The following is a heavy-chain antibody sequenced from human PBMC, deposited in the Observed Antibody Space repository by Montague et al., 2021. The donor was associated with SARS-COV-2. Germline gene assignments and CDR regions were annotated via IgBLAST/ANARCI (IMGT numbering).Heavy chain of an antibody. D-gene: IGHD1-26*01. V-gene: IGHV3-23*01. CDR3: ARARGALKIGSYLDEY. J-gene: IGHJ4*02. CDR2: ISGSGGST. CDR1: GFPFSSYA. Sequence: SLRLSCAASGFPFSSYAMSWVRQAPEKGLEWVSAISGSGGSTYYADSVKGRFTISRDNSKNTLYLQMNSLRAEDTAVYYCARARGALKIGSYLDEYWGQGTLVTVSS.